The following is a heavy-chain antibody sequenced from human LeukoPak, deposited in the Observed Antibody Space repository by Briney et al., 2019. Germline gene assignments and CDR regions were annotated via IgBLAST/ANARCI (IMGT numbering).Heavy chain of an antibody. D-gene: IGHD4-11*01. V-gene: IGHV4-34*01. Sequence: SETLSLTCAVYGGSFSGYYWSWIRQPPGKGLEWIGEINHSGSTNYNPSLKSRVTISVDKSKNQFSLKLSSVTAADTAVYYCARPATVTTSAWAFDIWGQGTMVTVSS. CDR1: GGSFSGYY. CDR3: ARPATVTTSAWAFDI. J-gene: IGHJ3*02. CDR2: INHSGST.